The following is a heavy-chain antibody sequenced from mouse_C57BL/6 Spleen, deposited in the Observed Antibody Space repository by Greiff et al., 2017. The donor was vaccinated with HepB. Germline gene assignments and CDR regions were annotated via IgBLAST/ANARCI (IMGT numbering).Heavy chain of an antibody. Sequence: QVQLQQPGAELVKPGASVKLSCKASGYTFTSYWMQWVKQRPGQGLGWIGEIDPSDSYTNYNQKFKGKATLTVDTSSSTAYMQLSSLTSEDSAVYYCASRYGNLFAYWGQGTLVTVSA. V-gene: IGHV1-50*01. D-gene: IGHD2-1*01. CDR1: GYTFTSYW. J-gene: IGHJ3*01. CDR2: IDPSDSYT. CDR3: ASRYGNLFAY.